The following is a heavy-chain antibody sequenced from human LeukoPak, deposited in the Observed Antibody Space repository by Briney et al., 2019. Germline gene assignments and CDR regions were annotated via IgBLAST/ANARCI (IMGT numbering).Heavy chain of an antibody. CDR2: IYTSGST. CDR3: ARDAELLGYFDY. V-gene: IGHV4-61*02. Sequence: SETLSLTCTVSGGSISSGSYYWSRIRQPAGKGLEWIGRIYTSGSTNYNPSLKSRVTISVVTSKNQFSLKLSSVTAADTAVYYCARDAELLGYFDYWGQGTLVTVSS. CDR1: GGSISSGSYY. D-gene: IGHD1-26*01. J-gene: IGHJ4*02.